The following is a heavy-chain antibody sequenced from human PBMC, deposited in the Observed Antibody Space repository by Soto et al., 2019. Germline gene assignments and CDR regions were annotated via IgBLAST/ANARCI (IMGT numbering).Heavy chain of an antibody. CDR2: ISAHNGNT. J-gene: IGHJ4*02. D-gene: IGHD6-6*01. V-gene: IGHV1-18*01. CDR3: ARGRDGDY. Sequence: QVHLMQSGAEVKKPGASVKVSCQGSGYAFTTYGITWVRQAPGQGLEWMGWISAHNGNTNYAQKLQGRVTVTRDTSTSTAYMELRSLRYDDTAVYYCARGRDGDYWGQGALVTVSS. CDR1: GYAFTTYG.